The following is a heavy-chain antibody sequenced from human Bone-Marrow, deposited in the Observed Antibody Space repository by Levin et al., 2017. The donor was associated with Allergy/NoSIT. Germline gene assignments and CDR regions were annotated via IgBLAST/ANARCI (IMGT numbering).Heavy chain of an antibody. CDR3: ARGGFGTGIDY. CDR2: INNDGSIT. CDR1: GFTFSSHW. D-gene: IGHD1-1*01. J-gene: IGHJ4*02. V-gene: IGHV3-74*01. Sequence: AASVKVSCAASGFTFSSHWMHWVRQAPGKGLVWISYINNDGSITSYADSVEGRFTISRDNAKNTLYLQMNSLRAEDTAVYYCARGGFGTGIDYWGPGTLVTVSS.